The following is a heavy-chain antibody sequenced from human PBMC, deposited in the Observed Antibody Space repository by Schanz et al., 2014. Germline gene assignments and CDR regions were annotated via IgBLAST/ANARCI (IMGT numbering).Heavy chain of an antibody. D-gene: IGHD2-2*02. J-gene: IGHJ6*03. CDR1: GGTFSSYT. CDR3: AGTYCSSTSCYTSCYYMDV. CDR2: IIPILGIA. V-gene: IGHV1-69*02. Sequence: QVQLVQSEAEVKKPGSSVKVSCKASGGTFSSYTISWVRQAPGQGLEWMGRIIPILGIANYAQKFQGRVTNTADKSTSTAYMELTSLRSEDTAVYYCAGTYCSSTSCYTSCYYMDVWGKGTTVTVSS.